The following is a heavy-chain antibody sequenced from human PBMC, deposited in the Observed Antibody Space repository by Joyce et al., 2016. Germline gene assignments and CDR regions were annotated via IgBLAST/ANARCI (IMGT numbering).Heavy chain of an antibody. V-gene: IGHV3-23*01. Sequence: EVQLLESGGGLVQPGGSLRVSCAASGFTFSSYAVSWVRQALGKGLEWVSTISASGGSTYYADSVKGRFTISRDNSEDSLYLHMNSLRAEDTAVYYCATWAPTNYDFWSGYSYYFDNWGQGTLVTVSS. CDR3: ATWAPTNYDFWSGYSYYFDN. CDR2: ISASGGST. J-gene: IGHJ4*02. D-gene: IGHD3-3*01. CDR1: GFTFSSYA.